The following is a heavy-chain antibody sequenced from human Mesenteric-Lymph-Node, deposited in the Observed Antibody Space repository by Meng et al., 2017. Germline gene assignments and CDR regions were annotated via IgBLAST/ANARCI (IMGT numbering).Heavy chain of an antibody. CDR3: ARRGPSGNFSP. D-gene: IGHD3-10*01. CDR2: IDHRGNT. CDR1: GGSFRDYY. V-gene: IGHV4-34*01. Sequence: QGQLQQGGEGLLKPSETLSRSCAVYGGSFRDYYWTWIRHPPGKGLEWIGEIDHRGNTKYNPSLKSRVTISLDTSKKQFSLKVSSVTAADSAVYYCARRGPSGNFSPWSQGALVTVSS. J-gene: IGHJ5*02.